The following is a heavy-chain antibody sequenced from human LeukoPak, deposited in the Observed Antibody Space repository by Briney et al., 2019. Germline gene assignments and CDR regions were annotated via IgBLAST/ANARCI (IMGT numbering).Heavy chain of an antibody. J-gene: IGHJ4*02. Sequence: GGSLRLSCAASGFTFDDYAMHWVRQAPGKGLEWVSGISWNSGSIGYADSVKGRFTISRDNAKNSLYLQMNSLRAEDTALYYCAKGQTYQLLSAFFDYWGQGTLVTVSS. D-gene: IGHD2-2*01. CDR3: AKGQTYQLLSAFFDY. V-gene: IGHV3-9*01. CDR1: GFTFDDYA. CDR2: ISWNSGSI.